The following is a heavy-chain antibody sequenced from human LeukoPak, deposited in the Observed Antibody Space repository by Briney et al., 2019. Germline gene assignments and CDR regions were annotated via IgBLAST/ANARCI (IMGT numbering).Heavy chain of an antibody. CDR3: AKQKPYSSSWLYFDY. CDR1: GIAFNNYA. CDR2: ISDSDGRT. J-gene: IGHJ4*02. Sequence: PGGSLRLSCEASGIAFNNYAMSWVRQAPGKGLEWVSSISDSDGRTYYADSVKGRFTISRDNSKNTLYLQMNSLRAEDTAVYYCAKQKPYSSSWLYFDYWGQGTLVTVSS. V-gene: IGHV3-23*01. D-gene: IGHD6-13*01.